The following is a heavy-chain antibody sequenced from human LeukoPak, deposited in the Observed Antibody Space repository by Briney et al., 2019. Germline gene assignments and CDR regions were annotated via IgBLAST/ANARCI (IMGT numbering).Heavy chain of an antibody. D-gene: IGHD2-2*01. Sequence: GESLKISCKGSGYRFTSNWIGWVRQMPGKGLEWMAIIYPGDSDSRYSPPFQGQVTISADKSISTAYLQWSSLKASDTAMYYCARRSPHCSGTSCYDDYWGQGTLVTVSS. CDR3: ARRSPHCSGTSCYDDY. CDR1: GYRFTSNW. J-gene: IGHJ4*02. V-gene: IGHV5-51*01. CDR2: IYPGDSDS.